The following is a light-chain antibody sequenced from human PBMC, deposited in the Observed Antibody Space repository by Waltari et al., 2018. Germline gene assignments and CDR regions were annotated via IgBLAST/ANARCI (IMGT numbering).Light chain of an antibody. V-gene: IGKV2-28*01. J-gene: IGKJ1*01. Sequence: DLVVTQSPPYLPVTPGAPASISCRSSQSLLHRNRNNYLDWYLQKPGQSPQLLIYLGSSRASGVPDRFSGSGSGTDFTLRISRVEAEYVGVYYCMQSLQSLWTFGPGTKVEIK. CDR2: LGS. CDR1: QSLLHRNRNNY. CDR3: MQSLQSLWT.